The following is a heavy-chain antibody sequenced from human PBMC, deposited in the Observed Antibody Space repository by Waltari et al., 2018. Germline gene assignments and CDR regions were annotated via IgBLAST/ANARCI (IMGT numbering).Heavy chain of an antibody. CDR2: IRSKAYGGTT. CDR1: GFTFGDYA. Sequence: EVQLVESGGGLVQPGRSLRLSCTASGFTFGDYAMSWFRQAPGKGLEWVGFIRSKAYGGTTEYAASVKGRFTISRDDSKSIAYLQMNSLKTEDTAVYYCTGGDYYGSGSYVDYWGQGTTVTVSS. J-gene: IGHJ4*03. V-gene: IGHV3-49*03. CDR3: TGGDYYGSGSYVDY. D-gene: IGHD3-10*01.